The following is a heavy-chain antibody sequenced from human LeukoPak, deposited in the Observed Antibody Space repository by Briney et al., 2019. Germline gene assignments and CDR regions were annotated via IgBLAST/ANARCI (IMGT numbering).Heavy chain of an antibody. CDR2: IKQDGSEK. CDR1: GFTFSSYW. CDR3: ARDMWELVGYYFDY. Sequence: PGGSLRLSCAASGFTFSSYWMSWVRQAPGKGLEWVANIKQDGSEKYYVDSVKGRFTISRDNAKNSLYLQMNSLRAEDTAVYYCARDMWELVGYYFDYWGQGTLVTVSS. D-gene: IGHD1-26*01. V-gene: IGHV3-7*01. J-gene: IGHJ4*02.